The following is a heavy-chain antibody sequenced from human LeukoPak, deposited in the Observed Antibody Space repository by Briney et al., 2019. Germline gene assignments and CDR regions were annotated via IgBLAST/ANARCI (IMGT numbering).Heavy chain of an antibody. Sequence: GSLRLSCAASGFTFSSYAMSWVRQAPGKGLEWIGEINHSGSTNYNPSLKSRVTISVDTSKNQFSLKLSSVTAADTAVYYCARVTPLRYCSSTSCPVPYYYGMDVWGQGTTVTVSS. J-gene: IGHJ6*02. V-gene: IGHV4-34*01. CDR2: INHSGST. CDR1: GFTFSSYA. CDR3: ARVTPLRYCSSTSCPVPYYYGMDV. D-gene: IGHD2-2*01.